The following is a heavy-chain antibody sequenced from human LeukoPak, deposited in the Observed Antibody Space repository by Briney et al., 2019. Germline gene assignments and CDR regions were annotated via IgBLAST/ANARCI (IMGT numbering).Heavy chain of an antibody. V-gene: IGHV4-61*08. CDR2: IYYIGST. J-gene: IGHJ4*02. Sequence: SETLSLTCAVSGGSISSGGYSWSWIRQPPGKGLEWIGYIYYIGSTNYNPSLKSRITISVDTSKNQFSLKLSSVTAADTAVYYCARDTAVAGYYFDYWGQGTLVTVSS. CDR3: ARDTAVAGYYFDY. D-gene: IGHD6-19*01. CDR1: GGSISSGGYS.